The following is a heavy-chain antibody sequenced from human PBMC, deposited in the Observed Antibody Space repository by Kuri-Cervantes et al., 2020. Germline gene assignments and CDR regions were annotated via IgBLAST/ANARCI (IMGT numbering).Heavy chain of an antibody. CDR3: ARVSGYILRAYGMDV. D-gene: IGHD1-1*01. CDR1: GFTFSDYY. Sequence: GESLKISCAASGFTFSDYYMSWIRQAPGKGLEWVSRINSDGSSTSYAGSVKGRFTISRDNAKNTLYLQMNSLRAEDTAVYYCARVSGYILRAYGMDVWGQGTTVTVSS. V-gene: IGHV3-74*01. CDR2: INSDGSST. J-gene: IGHJ6*02.